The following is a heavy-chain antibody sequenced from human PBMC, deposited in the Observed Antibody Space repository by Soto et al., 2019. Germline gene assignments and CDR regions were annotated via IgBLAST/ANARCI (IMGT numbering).Heavy chain of an antibody. CDR3: ARTTIFGHYYYYYGMDV. J-gene: IGHJ6*02. V-gene: IGHV4-59*01. D-gene: IGHD3-3*01. Sequence: KPSETLSLTCTVSGGSISSYYWSWIRQPPGKGLEWIGYIYYSGSTNYNPSLKSRVTISVDTSKNQFSLKLSSVTAADTAVYYCARTTIFGHYYYYYGMDVWGQGTTVTVSS. CDR1: GGSISSYY. CDR2: IYYSGST.